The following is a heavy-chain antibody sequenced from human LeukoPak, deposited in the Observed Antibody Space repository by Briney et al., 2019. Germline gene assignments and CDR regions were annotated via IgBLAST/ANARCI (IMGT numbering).Heavy chain of an antibody. CDR1: GITFSSYS. D-gene: IGHD3-16*01. Sequence: PGGSLRLSCAASGITFSSYSMNWVRQAPGKGLEWISYLSSDNYTIYYADSVKGRFIISRDNAKDSLYLQMNSLRAEDTAVYYCARVATDGGGFGPWGQGTLVTVSS. CDR3: ARVATDGGGFGP. V-gene: IGHV3-48*01. CDR2: LSSDNYTI. J-gene: IGHJ5*02.